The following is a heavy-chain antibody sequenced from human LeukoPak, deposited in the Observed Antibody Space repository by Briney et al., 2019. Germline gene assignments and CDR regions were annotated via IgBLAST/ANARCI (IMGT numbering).Heavy chain of an antibody. J-gene: IGHJ4*02. Sequence: GASVKVSCKASGYTFTSYGISWVRQAPGQGLEWMGWISAYNGNTNYAQKLQGRVTMTTDTSTSTAYMELRSLRSDDTAAYYCAREKPGYSYGFGFDYWGQGTLVTVSS. V-gene: IGHV1-18*01. CDR2: ISAYNGNT. CDR1: GYTFTSYG. CDR3: AREKPGYSYGFGFDY. D-gene: IGHD5-18*01.